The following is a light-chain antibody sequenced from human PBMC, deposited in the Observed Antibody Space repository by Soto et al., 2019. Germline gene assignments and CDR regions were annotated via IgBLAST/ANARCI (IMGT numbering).Light chain of an antibody. CDR2: AAS. Sequence: DIQMTQSPSSLSASVGDRVTITCRASQGISNSLAWYQQRPGKVPKLLIYAASTLQSGVPSRFSGSGSGTDFTLTISSLQPEDVATYYCQKYNSAPPTFGPGTNVYIE. V-gene: IGKV1-27*01. CDR1: QGISNS. J-gene: IGKJ3*01. CDR3: QKYNSAPPT.